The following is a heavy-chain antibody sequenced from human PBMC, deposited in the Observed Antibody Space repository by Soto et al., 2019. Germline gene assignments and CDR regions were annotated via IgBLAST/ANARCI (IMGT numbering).Heavy chain of an antibody. CDR2: TSAYNGNT. CDR3: ARRQWLVGGYYYGMDV. CDR1: GYTFTSYG. Sequence: QVQLVQSGAEVKKPGASVKVSCKASGYTFTSYGISWVRQAPGQGLEWMGWTSAYNGNTNYAQKLQGRVTMTTDTSTSTAYMELRTMRSDDTAVYYCARRQWLVGGYYYGMDVWGQGTTVTVSS. D-gene: IGHD6-19*01. J-gene: IGHJ6*02. V-gene: IGHV1-18*01.